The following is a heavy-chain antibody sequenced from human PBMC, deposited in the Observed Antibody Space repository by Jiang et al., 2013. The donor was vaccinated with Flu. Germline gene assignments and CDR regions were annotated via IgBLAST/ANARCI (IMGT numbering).Heavy chain of an antibody. CDR1: GFTVSSNY. Sequence: ESGGGLIQPGGSLRLSCAASGFTVSSNYMSWVRQAPGKGLEWVSVIYSGGSTYYADSVKGRFTISRDNSKNTLYLQMNSLRAEDTAVYYCARGSPYYDFWSSYWNYWGQGTLVTVSS. V-gene: IGHV3-53*01. J-gene: IGHJ4*02. CDR3: ARGSPYYDFWSSYWNY. D-gene: IGHD3-3*01. CDR2: IYSGGST.